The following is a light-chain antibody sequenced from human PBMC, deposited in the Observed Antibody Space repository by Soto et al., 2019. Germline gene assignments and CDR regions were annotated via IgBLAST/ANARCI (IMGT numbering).Light chain of an antibody. CDR1: QSISSY. CDR2: AAS. Sequence: EIQMTQSPSSLSASVGGRVTIPCRASQSISSYLNWYQQKPGKAPKLLIYAASSLQSGVPSRFSGSGSGTDFTLKISRVEAEDVGVYYCMQALQTPIGFGQGTLLEIK. CDR3: MQALQTPIG. V-gene: IGKV1-39*01. J-gene: IGKJ5*01.